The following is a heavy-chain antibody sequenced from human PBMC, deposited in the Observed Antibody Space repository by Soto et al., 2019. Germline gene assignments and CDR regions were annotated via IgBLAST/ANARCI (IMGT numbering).Heavy chain of an antibody. CDR1: GFPFSTYW. Sequence: EVQLVESGGTLVQPGGSLRLSCAASGFPFSTYWMSWVRLAPGKGLAWVANIKQDGSEKRYLDSVKGRFNISRDNAKNSLSPKMNSLRAEDTVIYYCARDGVTGTNRLVYFDFWGQGTLVTVSS. CDR2: IKQDGSEK. V-gene: IGHV3-7*01. CDR3: ARDGVTGTNRLVYFDF. J-gene: IGHJ4*02. D-gene: IGHD1-1*01.